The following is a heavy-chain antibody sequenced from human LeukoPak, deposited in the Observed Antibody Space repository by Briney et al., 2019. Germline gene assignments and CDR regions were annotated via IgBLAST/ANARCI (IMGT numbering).Heavy chain of an antibody. Sequence: SETLSLTCAVYGGSVSGYYCSWIRQPPGKGLEWIGEINHSGSTNYNPSLKSRVTISVDTSKNQFSLKLSSVTAADTAVYYCARVGDLYYFDYWGQGTLVTVSS. D-gene: IGHD3-10*01. J-gene: IGHJ4*02. CDR3: ARVGDLYYFDY. CDR2: INHSGST. CDR1: GGSVSGYY. V-gene: IGHV4-34*01.